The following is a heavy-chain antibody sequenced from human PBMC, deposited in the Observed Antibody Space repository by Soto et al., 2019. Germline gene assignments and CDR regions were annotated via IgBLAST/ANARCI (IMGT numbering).Heavy chain of an antibody. CDR1: GMTFSYTT. Sequence: QMHLVQSGPEVKKPGTSVKVSCKASGMTFSYTTVQWVRQTRGQRLEWLGWVVVANGNANYAEQYQERVTITWNSSTSTAYMELSRLRSDDTAGYYCAADQGAWGQGTLVIVSS. V-gene: IGHV1-58*01. CDR3: AADQGA. J-gene: IGHJ5*02. CDR2: VVVANGNA.